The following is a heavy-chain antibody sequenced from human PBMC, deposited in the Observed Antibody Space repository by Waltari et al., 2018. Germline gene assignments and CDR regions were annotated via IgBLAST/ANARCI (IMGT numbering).Heavy chain of an antibody. Sequence: EVQLVESGGGLEQPGGSLRLSCAASGFTFSSYSMNWVRQAPGKGLESISYISSSSDTKYYADSVKGRFTISRDNAKNSLFLQMNSLRAEDTAVYHCARDRDTSTWYSGLGEWGQGTLVTVSS. CDR3: ARDRDTSTWYSGLGE. J-gene: IGHJ4*02. CDR1: GFTFSSYS. D-gene: IGHD6-13*01. V-gene: IGHV3-48*04. CDR2: ISSSSDTK.